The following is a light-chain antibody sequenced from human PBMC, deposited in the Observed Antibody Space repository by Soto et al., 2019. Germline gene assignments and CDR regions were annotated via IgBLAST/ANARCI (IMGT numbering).Light chain of an antibody. J-gene: IGKJ5*01. CDR2: GAS. CDR3: QQYGSSIT. V-gene: IGKV3-20*01. Sequence: EIVLTQSPGTLSLSPGGRATLSCRASQSVGSSYLAWYQQKPGQAPRLLIYGASSRATGIPDRFSGSGSGTDFTLTINRLEPEDFAVYYCQQYGSSITFGQGTRLEIK. CDR1: QSVGSSY.